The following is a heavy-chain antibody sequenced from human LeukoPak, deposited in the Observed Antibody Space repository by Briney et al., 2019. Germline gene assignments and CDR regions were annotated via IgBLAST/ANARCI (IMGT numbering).Heavy chain of an antibody. CDR3: AKIVAAADAFDI. CDR2: IRSKANSYAT. J-gene: IGHJ3*02. D-gene: IGHD6-13*01. V-gene: IGHV3-73*01. CDR1: GFTFSGSA. Sequence: GGSLRLSCAASGFTFSGSAMHWVRQASGKGLEWVGRIRSKANSYATAYAASVKGRFTISRDNAKNSLYLQMNSLRAEDTALYYCAKIVAAADAFDIWGQGTMVTVSS.